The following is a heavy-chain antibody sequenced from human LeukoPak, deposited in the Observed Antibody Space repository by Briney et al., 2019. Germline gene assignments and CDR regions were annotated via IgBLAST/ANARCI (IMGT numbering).Heavy chain of an antibody. CDR2: IYDSGST. CDR3: ASGGVVVTAILHY. D-gene: IGHD2-21*02. Sequence: SETLSLTCTVSGGSIRSSYYYWGWIRQPPGKGLEWIGSIYDSGSTYYNPSLKSRVTISVDTSKNQFSLKLNSVTAADTAVYYCASGGVVVTAILHYWGQGTLVTVSS. CDR1: GGSIRSSYYY. V-gene: IGHV4-39*07. J-gene: IGHJ4*02.